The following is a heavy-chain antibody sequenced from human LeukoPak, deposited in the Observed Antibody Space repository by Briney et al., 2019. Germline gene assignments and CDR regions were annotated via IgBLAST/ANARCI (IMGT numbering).Heavy chain of an antibody. D-gene: IGHD5-12*01. CDR2: IYYSGST. V-gene: IGHV4-59*01. CDR3: ARAGGYDQLDYYYGMDV. J-gene: IGHJ6*04. CDR1: GGSISSYY. Sequence: PSETLSLTCTVSGGSISSYYWSWIRQPPGKGLEWTGYIYYSGSTNYNPSLKSRVTISVDTSKNQFSLKLSSVTAADTAVYYCARAGGYDQLDYYYGMDVWGKGTTVTVSS.